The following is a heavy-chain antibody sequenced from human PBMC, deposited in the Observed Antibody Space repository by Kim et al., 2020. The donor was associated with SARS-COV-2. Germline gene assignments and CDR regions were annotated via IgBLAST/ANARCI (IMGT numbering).Heavy chain of an antibody. CDR2: ISGSGGST. CDR3: AKDRTYYYDSSGYYYGRGFDWYFDL. J-gene: IGHJ2*01. V-gene: IGHV3-23*01. Sequence: GGSLRLSCAASGFTFSSYAMSWVRQAPGKGLEWVSAISGSGGSTYYADSVKGRFTISRDNSKNTLYLQMNSLRAEDTAVYYCAKDRTYYYDSSGYYYGRGFDWYFDLWGRGTLVTVSS. CDR1: GFTFSSYA. D-gene: IGHD3-22*01.